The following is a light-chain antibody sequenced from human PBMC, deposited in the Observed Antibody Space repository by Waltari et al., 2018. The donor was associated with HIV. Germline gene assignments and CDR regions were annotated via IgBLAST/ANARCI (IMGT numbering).Light chain of an antibody. CDR2: EVY. V-gene: IGLV2-14*01. CDR1: TSAFATFTF. Sequence: HSALTQPASVSGSPGQSITLSCTGPTSAFATFTFVSWYQQSPGRAPKLIIFEVYSRPSGVSERFSGSKSGDTASLTISALRAEDEADYFCSSYSARGFVAFGGGTKVTVL. CDR3: SSYSARGFVA. J-gene: IGLJ3*02.